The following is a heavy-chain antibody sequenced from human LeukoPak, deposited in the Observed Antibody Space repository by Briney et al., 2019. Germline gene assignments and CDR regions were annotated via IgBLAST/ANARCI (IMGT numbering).Heavy chain of an antibody. CDR2: IKSKKEGGTK. Sequence: GGSLRLSCAASGFTFSNAWMGWVRQAPGKGLEWVGRIKSKKEGGTKDYAAPEKGSFTISRGDSTNTPDLEMNSLKTEDTAVYHCIWNRGDIVYWGQGALVTVSS. D-gene: IGHD1-1*01. V-gene: IGHV3-15*01. CDR3: IWNRGDIVY. CDR1: GFTFSNAW. J-gene: IGHJ4*02.